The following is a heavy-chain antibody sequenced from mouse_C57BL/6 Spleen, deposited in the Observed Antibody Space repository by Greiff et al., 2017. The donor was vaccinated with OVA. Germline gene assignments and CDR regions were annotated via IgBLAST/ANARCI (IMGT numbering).Heavy chain of an antibody. Sequence: VQLQQSGAELARPGASVKLSCKASGYTFTSYGISWVKQRTGQGLEWIGEIYPRSGNTYYNEKFKGKATLTADKSSSTAYMELRRLTSEDSAVYFCANYGSSPWFAYWGQGTLVTVSA. CDR3: ANYGSSPWFAY. J-gene: IGHJ3*01. D-gene: IGHD1-1*01. CDR1: GYTFTSYG. V-gene: IGHV1-81*01. CDR2: IYPRSGNT.